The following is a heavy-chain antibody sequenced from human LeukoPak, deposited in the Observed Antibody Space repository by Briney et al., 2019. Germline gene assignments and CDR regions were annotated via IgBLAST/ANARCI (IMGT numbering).Heavy chain of an antibody. CDR2: ISGSGATT. CDR1: GFTFSSYA. CDR3: AKHRDGSGSYWAYFDY. Sequence: GGSLRLSCAASGFTFSSYAMSWVRQAPGKGLEWVSVISGSGATTYYADSVRGRFTISRDNSKNTLYLQMNSLRAEDTAVYYCAKHRDGSGSYWAYFDYWGQGTLAAVSS. D-gene: IGHD3-10*01. V-gene: IGHV3-23*01. J-gene: IGHJ4*02.